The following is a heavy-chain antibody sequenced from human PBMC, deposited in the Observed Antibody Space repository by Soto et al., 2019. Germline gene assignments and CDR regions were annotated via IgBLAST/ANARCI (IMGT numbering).Heavy chain of an antibody. D-gene: IGHD3-22*01. Sequence: SETLSLTCTVSGGSISSYYWSWIRQPPGKGLEWIGYIYYSGSTNYNPSLKSRVTISVDKSKNQFSLKLSSVTAADTAVYYCARDRYYYDSSGTGLRWFDPWGQGTLVTVSS. CDR3: ARDRYYYDSSGTGLRWFDP. CDR2: IYYSGST. V-gene: IGHV4-59*01. J-gene: IGHJ5*02. CDR1: GGSISSYY.